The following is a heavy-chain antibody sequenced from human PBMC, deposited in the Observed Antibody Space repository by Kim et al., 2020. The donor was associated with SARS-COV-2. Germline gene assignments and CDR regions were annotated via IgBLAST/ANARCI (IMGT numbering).Heavy chain of an antibody. Sequence: SETLSLTCTVSGGSISSYYWSWIRQPAGKGLEWIGRIYTSGSTNYNPSLKSRVTMSVDTSKNQFSLKLSSVTAADTAVYYCAREIAAATSRSWFDPWGQGTLVTVSS. CDR2: IYTSGST. CDR1: GGSISSYY. CDR3: AREIAAATSRSWFDP. V-gene: IGHV4-4*07. J-gene: IGHJ5*02. D-gene: IGHD6-13*01.